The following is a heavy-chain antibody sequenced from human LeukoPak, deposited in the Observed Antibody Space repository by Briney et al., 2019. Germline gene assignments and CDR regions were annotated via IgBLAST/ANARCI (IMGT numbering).Heavy chain of an antibody. V-gene: IGHV3-21*01. J-gene: IGHJ3*02. Sequence: GGSLRLSCAASGFTFSSYSMNWVRQAPGKGLEWVSSISSSSSYIHYADSVKGRFTISRDNAKNSLYLQMNSLRAEDTAVYYCARDLGGAFDIWGQGTMVTVSS. D-gene: IGHD3-16*01. CDR1: GFTFSSYS. CDR2: ISSSSSYI. CDR3: ARDLGGAFDI.